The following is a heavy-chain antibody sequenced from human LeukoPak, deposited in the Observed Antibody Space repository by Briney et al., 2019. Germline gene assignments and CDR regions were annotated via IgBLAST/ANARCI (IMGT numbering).Heavy chain of an antibody. CDR2: IIPIFGTA. CDR3: ARVRQQLVQGHWFDP. J-gene: IGHJ5*02. D-gene: IGHD6-13*01. CDR1: GGTFSSYA. V-gene: IGHV1-69*05. Sequence: ASATVSCTASGGTFSSYAISWVRQAPGQGLEWMGGIIPIFGTANYAQKFQGRVTITTDESTSTAYMELSSLRSEDTAVYYCARVRQQLVQGHWFDPWGQGTLVTVSS.